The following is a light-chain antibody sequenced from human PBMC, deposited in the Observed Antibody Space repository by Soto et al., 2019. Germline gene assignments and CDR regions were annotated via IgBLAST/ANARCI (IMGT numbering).Light chain of an antibody. Sequence: IVMIQSPTTLSLSPGGRATLSCRASQSVSSYLAWCQQKPGQAPRLLIYDASNRATGIPARFSGSGSGTDFTLSISSLEPEGFALYYCQQRSVATETFGQGTKVDIK. CDR3: QQRSVATET. CDR1: QSVSSY. CDR2: DAS. J-gene: IGKJ2*01. V-gene: IGKV3-11*01.